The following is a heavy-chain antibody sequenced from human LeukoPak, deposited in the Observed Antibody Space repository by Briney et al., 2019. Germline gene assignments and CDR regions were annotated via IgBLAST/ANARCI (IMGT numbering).Heavy chain of an antibody. CDR2: IRYDGSNK. D-gene: IGHD3-22*01. CDR1: GFTFSSYD. V-gene: IGHV3-30*02. CDR3: VRGYYAGRGHHFEY. Sequence: GGSLRLSCAASGFTFSSYDMHWVRQAPGKGLEWVAFIRYDGSNKYYADSVKGRFTISRDNSKNTLYLQMNSLRAEDTAVYYCVRGYYAGRGHHFEYWGQGTLVTVSS. J-gene: IGHJ4*02.